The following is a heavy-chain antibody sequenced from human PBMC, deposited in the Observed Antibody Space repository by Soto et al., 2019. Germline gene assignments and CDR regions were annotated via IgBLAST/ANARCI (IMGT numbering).Heavy chain of an antibody. CDR1: GGSISSYY. CDR3: ARVRYSYGNRYYYYGMDV. CDR2: IYYSGST. V-gene: IGHV4-59*01. J-gene: IGHJ6*02. Sequence: SETLSLTCTVSGGSISSYYWSWIRQPPGKXLEWIGYIYYSGSTNYNPSLKSRVTISVDTSKNQFSLKLSSVTAADTAVYYYARVRYSYGNRYYYYGMDVWGQGTTVTVFS. D-gene: IGHD5-18*01.